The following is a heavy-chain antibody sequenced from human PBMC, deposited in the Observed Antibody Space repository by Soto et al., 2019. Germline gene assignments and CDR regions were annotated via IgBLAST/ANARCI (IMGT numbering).Heavy chain of an antibody. Sequence: QVQLQESGPGLVKPSETLSLTCNVSGGSISTYYWSWIRQPPGKGLEWIGYIYYSGSTNYNPSLKSRVTISVDTSTNQFSLKLTSVTAADTAVYYCARGGRAAYYYYMGVWGKGTTVTVSS. V-gene: IGHV4-59*01. CDR2: IYYSGST. CDR3: ARGGRAAYYYYMGV. J-gene: IGHJ6*03. CDR1: GGSISTYY.